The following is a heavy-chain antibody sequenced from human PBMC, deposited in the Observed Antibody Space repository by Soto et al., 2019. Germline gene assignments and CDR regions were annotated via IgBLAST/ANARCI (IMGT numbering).Heavy chain of an antibody. V-gene: IGHV3-11*01. CDR1: GFSFSDHY. CDR3: ASPDY. CDR2: ISSSGSNI. J-gene: IGHJ4*02. Sequence: PGGSLRLSCAASGFSFSDHYMNWIRQAPGKGLEWVSYISSSGSNIFYADSVKGRFTISRDNAKNSLYLQMNSLRAEDTAVYYCASPDYWGQGTLVTVSS.